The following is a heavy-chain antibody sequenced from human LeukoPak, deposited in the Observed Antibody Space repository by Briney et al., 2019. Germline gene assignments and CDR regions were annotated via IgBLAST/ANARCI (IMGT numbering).Heavy chain of an antibody. CDR3: ARSVVVVVAATPKDWFDP. CDR2: IYYSGST. CDR1: GGSISSYY. V-gene: IGHV4-59*12. Sequence: SETLSLTCTVSGGSISSYYWSWIRQPPGKGLEWIGYIYYSGSTNYNPSLKSRVTISVDTSKNQFSLKLSSVTAADTAVYYCARSVVVVVAATPKDWFDPWGQGTLVTVSS. J-gene: IGHJ5*02. D-gene: IGHD2-15*01.